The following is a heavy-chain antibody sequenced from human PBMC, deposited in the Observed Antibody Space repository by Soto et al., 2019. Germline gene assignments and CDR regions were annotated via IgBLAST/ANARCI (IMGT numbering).Heavy chain of an antibody. CDR3: AKATATGRGAFDI. D-gene: IGHD3-9*01. Sequence: EVQMLESGGGLVQPGGSLRLSCAASGFICTSYDMSWVRQTPGKGLEWVSTILVSDSTHYEDSVRGRFTISRDRSKNTVYLQMNSLTAGDTAVYYCAKATATGRGAFDICGQGTMVTVSS. CDR1: GFICTSYD. J-gene: IGHJ3*02. V-gene: IGHV3-23*01. CDR2: ILVSDST.